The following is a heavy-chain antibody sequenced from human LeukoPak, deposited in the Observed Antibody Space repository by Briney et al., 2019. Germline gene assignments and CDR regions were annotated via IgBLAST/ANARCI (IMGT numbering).Heavy chain of an antibody. J-gene: IGHJ4*02. CDR1: GFTFSSYG. CDR2: IWYDGSNK. V-gene: IGHV3-33*01. CDR3: ASAHCSGGSYYPYYFDY. D-gene: IGHD2-15*01. Sequence: SGGSLRLSCVASGFTFSSYGMYSVRRAPGKGLEWVAVIWYDGSNKYYADSVKGRFTISRDNSKNTLYLQMNSLRAEDTAVYYCASAHCSGGSYYPYYFDYWGQGTLVTVSS.